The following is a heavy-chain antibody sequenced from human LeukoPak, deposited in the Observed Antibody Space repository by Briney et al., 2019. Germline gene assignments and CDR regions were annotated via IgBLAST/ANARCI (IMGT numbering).Heavy chain of an antibody. J-gene: IGHJ5*02. CDR2: IIPIFGTA. Sequence: SVKVSCKASGGTFSSYATSWVRQAPGQGLEWMGRIIPIFGTANYAQKFQGRVTITTDESTSTAYMELSSLRSEDTAVYYCARDLWDDYRDNWFDPWGQGTLVTVSS. CDR1: GGTFSSYA. V-gene: IGHV1-69*05. D-gene: IGHD4-11*01. CDR3: ARDLWDDYRDNWFDP.